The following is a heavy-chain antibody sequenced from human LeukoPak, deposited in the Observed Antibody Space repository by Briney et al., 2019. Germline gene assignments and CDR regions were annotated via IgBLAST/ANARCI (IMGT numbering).Heavy chain of an antibody. V-gene: IGHV3-23*01. Sequence: PGGSLRLSCAASGFTFSNYAMSWVRQAPGKGLEWVSTIYFSGGNTYSADSVKGRFTIPRDNSRNTLYLQMNSLRAEDTAVYYCAKDQGEATVPRRLDYWGQGTLVTVSS. CDR3: AKDQGEATVPRRLDY. CDR1: GFTFSNYA. D-gene: IGHD4-11*01. CDR2: IYFSGGNT. J-gene: IGHJ4*02.